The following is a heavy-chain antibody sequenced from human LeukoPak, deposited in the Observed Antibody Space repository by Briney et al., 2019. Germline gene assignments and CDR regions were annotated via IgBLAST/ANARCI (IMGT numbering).Heavy chain of an antibody. CDR3: ARRVAFGEYFEY. D-gene: IGHD3-10*01. V-gene: IGHV3-7*03. Sequence: GGSLRLSCAASGFTFSSYWMSWVRQAPGKGLEWVANIKHDGSEKYYVDSVKGRFTISRDNAKNSLYLQMNSLRVKDTAVYYCARRVAFGEYFEYWGQGTLDTVSS. CDR2: IKHDGSEK. J-gene: IGHJ4*02. CDR1: GFTFSSYW.